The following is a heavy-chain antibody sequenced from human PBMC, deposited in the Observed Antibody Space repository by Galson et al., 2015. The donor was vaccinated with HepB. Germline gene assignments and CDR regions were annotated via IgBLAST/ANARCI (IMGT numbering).Heavy chain of an antibody. CDR3: ARDAGYDYVWGSYDAFDI. CDR2: INPNSGGT. CDR1: GYTFTGYY. J-gene: IGHJ3*02. V-gene: IGHV1-2*04. Sequence: SCKASGYTFTGYYMHWVRQAPGQGLEWMGWINPNSGGTNYAQKFQGWVTMTRDTSISTAYMELSRLRSDDTAVYYCARDAGYDYVWGSYDAFDIWGQGTMVTVSS. D-gene: IGHD3-16*01.